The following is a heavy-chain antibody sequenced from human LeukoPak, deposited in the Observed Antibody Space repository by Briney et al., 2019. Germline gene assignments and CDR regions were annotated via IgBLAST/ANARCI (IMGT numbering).Heavy chain of an antibody. D-gene: IGHD2-21*02. CDR1: GFTFSSYT. CDR2: ISSNGGTT. V-gene: IGHV3-64*01. J-gene: IGHJ4*02. Sequence: GGALRLSCAASGFTFSSYTMHWVRQAPGKGLEYVSVISSNGGTTYYANSVKGRFTISRDNSKNTLYLQMGSLRAEDMAVYYCARGVVVTAIDYWGQGALVTVSS. CDR3: ARGVVVTAIDY.